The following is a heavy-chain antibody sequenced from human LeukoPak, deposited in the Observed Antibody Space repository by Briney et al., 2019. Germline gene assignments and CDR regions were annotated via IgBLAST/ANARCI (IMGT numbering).Heavy chain of an antibody. CDR3: ARGTGYPYYYYYMDV. CDR1: GFTFSSYW. Sequence: GGSLRLSCAASGFTFSSYWMHWVRQAPGKGLVWVSRINSDGSSTSYADSVKGRFTISRDNAKNTPYLQMNSLRAEDTAVYYCARGTGYPYYYYYMDVWGKGTTVTVSS. CDR2: INSDGSST. D-gene: IGHD1-1*01. V-gene: IGHV3-74*01. J-gene: IGHJ6*03.